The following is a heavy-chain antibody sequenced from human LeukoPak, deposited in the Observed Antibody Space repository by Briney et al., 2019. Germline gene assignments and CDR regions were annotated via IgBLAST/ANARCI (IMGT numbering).Heavy chain of an antibody. CDR1: AFTFTFSTSG. V-gene: IGHV3-30*02. Sequence: GGSLRLSCAASAFTFTFSTSGMHWVRQAPGKGLEWVAFIQYDNREKYYADSVRGRCTISRDNSKNTVYLQMNSLRAEDTAVYYCAREGGTVDIGEFDYWGQGTLVTVSS. D-gene: IGHD5-12*01. CDR2: IQYDNREK. J-gene: IGHJ4*02. CDR3: AREGGTVDIGEFDY.